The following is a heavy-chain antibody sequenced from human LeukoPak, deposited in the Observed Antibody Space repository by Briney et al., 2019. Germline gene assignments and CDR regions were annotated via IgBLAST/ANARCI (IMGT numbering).Heavy chain of an antibody. D-gene: IGHD5-18*01. Sequence: PGGSLRLSCAASGFTFSSYSMNWVRQAPGKGLEWVSSISSSSSYIYYADSVKGRFTISRDNAKNSLYLQMNSLRAEDTAVYYCARGVRDTAMVASEYYFDYWGQGTLVTVSS. CDR2: ISSSSSYI. CDR1: GFTFSSYS. V-gene: IGHV3-21*01. J-gene: IGHJ4*02. CDR3: ARGVRDTAMVASEYYFDY.